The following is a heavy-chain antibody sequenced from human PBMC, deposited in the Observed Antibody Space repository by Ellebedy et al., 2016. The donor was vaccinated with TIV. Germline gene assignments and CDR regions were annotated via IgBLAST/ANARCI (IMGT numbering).Heavy chain of an antibody. D-gene: IGHD2-15*01. J-gene: IGHJ5*02. CDR3: VREGRYCSRGSCYGGWFDP. CDR1: GFTFSNYW. V-gene: IGHV3-7*01. CDR2: IKQDGSEK. Sequence: GESLKISCAASGFTFSNYWMTWVRQAPGKGLEWVANIKQDGSEKNYVDSVKGRFTISRDNAKNSLYLQMNSLRAEDTALYYCVREGRYCSRGSCYGGWFDPWGQGTLVTVSS.